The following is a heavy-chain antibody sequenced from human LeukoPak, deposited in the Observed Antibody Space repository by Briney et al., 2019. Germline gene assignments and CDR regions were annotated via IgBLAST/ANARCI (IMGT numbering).Heavy chain of an antibody. J-gene: IGHJ3*02. CDR1: GGSISSHY. CDR3: AREGGSYRPGAFDI. V-gene: IGHV4-59*11. D-gene: IGHD1-26*01. Sequence: SETLSLTCTVSGGSISSHYWSWIRQPPGKGLEWIGYIYYSGSTNYNPSLKSRVTISVDTSKNQFSLRLSSVTAAGTAVYYCAREGGSYRPGAFDIWGQGTMVTVSS. CDR2: IYYSGST.